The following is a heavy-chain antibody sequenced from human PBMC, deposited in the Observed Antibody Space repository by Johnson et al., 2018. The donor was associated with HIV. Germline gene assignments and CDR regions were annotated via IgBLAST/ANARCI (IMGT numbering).Heavy chain of an antibody. J-gene: IGHJ3*02. CDR2: ISWNGGSI. V-gene: IGHV3-9*01. D-gene: IGHD4-17*01. CDR1: GFTFDDYA. CDR3: ARALTTDAFDI. Sequence: EVQLVESGGGVVQPGRSMRLSCAASGFTFDDYAMHWVRQAPGKGLEWVSGISWNGGSIGYADSVKGRFTISRDNSKNTLYLQMNSLRAEDTAVYYCARALTTDAFDIWGQGTRVTVSS.